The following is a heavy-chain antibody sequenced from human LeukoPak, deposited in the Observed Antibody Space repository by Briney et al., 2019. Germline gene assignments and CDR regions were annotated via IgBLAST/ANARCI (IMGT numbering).Heavy chain of an antibody. CDR2: FDPKDGET. D-gene: IGHD3-10*01. CDR1: GYTFTSYD. Sequence: GASVKVSCKASGYTFTSYDINWVRQAPGQGLEWVGGFDPKDGETFYAQKFQGRVTMTRVTSITTAYMELRSLRSDDTAVYYCTKASLAFGTKYFDPWGQGTLVTVSS. V-gene: IGHV1-8*01. CDR3: TKASLAFGTKYFDP. J-gene: IGHJ5*02.